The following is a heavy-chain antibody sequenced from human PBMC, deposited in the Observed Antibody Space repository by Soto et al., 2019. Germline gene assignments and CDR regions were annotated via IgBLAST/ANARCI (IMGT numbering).Heavy chain of an antibody. V-gene: IGHV1-18*01. CDR2: VSANNGHT. D-gene: IGHD2-8*01. J-gene: IGHJ6*02. CDR1: GFTFSNYG. CDR3: ARDIESVTAKHFFYYCAMDV. Sequence: ASVKVSCKASGFTFSNYGLNWVRQAPGQGLEWMGWVSANNGHTNYAQNLQGRVSMTTDTSTSTAYMELRGLTFDDTAVYYCARDIESVTAKHFFYYCAMDVWGQGTTVTVSS.